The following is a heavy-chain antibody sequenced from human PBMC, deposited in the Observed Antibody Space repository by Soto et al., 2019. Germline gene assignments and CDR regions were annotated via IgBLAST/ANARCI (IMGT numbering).Heavy chain of an antibody. CDR2: IRPDNGDT. J-gene: IGHJ5*02. V-gene: IGHV1-18*04. Sequence: QLQLVQSGAEVERPGASVRVSCKAYGYAFSKYGISWIRQAPGQGLEWMGWIRPDNGDTNYAQKFQGRVTMTTDTSSNTAYMELRSLRSDDTAVYYCATSYDSGFDPLGQGTLVSVSS. CDR3: ATSYDSGFDP. CDR1: GYAFSKYG. D-gene: IGHD5-12*01.